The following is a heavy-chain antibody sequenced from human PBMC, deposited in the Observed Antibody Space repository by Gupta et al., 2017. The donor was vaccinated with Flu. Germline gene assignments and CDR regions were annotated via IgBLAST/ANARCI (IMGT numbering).Heavy chain of an antibody. Sequence: EVQLVESGGGLVQPGGSLRLSCAASGFTFSSSAMHWVRQAPGKGLEYVSAISSNGGSTYYANSVKGRFTISRDNSKNTLYLQMGSLRAEDMAVYYCARGRGRGTYYYDSSGYYADYWGQGTLVTVSS. CDR3: ARGRGRGTYYYDSSGYYADY. V-gene: IGHV3-64*01. CDR2: ISSNGGST. D-gene: IGHD3-22*01. J-gene: IGHJ4*02. CDR1: GFTFSSSA.